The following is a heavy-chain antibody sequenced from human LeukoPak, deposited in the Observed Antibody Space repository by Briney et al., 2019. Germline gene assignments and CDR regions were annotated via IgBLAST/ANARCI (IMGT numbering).Heavy chain of an antibody. J-gene: IGHJ4*02. CDR3: AKGSGYDTDFDY. V-gene: IGHV3-23*01. D-gene: IGHD5-12*01. CDR1: GFTFSSYA. CDR2: ISGSGGST. Sequence: GGSLRLSCAASGFTFSSYAMSWVRQAPGKGLEWVSAISGSGGSTYYADSVKGRFTISRDNSKNTLYLQMNSLRAEDTAVYFCAKGSGYDTDFDYWGQGTLVSVSS.